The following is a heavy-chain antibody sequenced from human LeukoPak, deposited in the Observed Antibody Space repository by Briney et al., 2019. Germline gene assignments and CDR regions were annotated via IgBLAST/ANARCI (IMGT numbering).Heavy chain of an antibody. CDR1: GFTFSDYY. Sequence: GGSLRLSCAASGFTFSDYYMTWIRQAPGKGLEVVSYISGGGDDINYADSVRGRFTISRDNAKNSLYLQMNSLRVEDTAVYYCARALTDYYYYMDVWGKGTTVTVSS. CDR2: ISGGGDDI. CDR3: ARALTDYYYYMDV. J-gene: IGHJ6*03. V-gene: IGHV3-11*04. D-gene: IGHD3-9*01.